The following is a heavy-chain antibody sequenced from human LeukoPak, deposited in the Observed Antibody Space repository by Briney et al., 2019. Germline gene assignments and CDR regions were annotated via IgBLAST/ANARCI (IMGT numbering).Heavy chain of an antibody. CDR2: IYHSGST. V-gene: IGHV4-38-2*02. CDR1: GYSISGGYY. D-gene: IGHD3-16*01. CDR3: AGGAPTFDP. Sequence: SETLSLTCTVSGYSISGGYYWGWIRQPPGKGLEWIGSIYHSGSTYYNPSLKSRVTISVDTSKNQFSLKLSSVTAADTAVYYCAGGAPTFDPWCQGTLVTVSS. J-gene: IGHJ5*02.